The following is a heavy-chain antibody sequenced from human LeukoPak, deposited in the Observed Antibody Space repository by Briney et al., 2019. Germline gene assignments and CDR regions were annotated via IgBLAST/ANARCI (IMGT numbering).Heavy chain of an antibody. CDR2: IYCSGST. Sequence: SETLSLTCTVSGGSISSGGYYWSWVRQHPGKGLEWIGYIYCSGSTYYNPSLKSRVTISVDTSMNQFSLKLSSVTAADTAVYYCVIDSAQSNAFDIWGQGTMVTVSS. CDR3: VIDSAQSNAFDI. D-gene: IGHD4-11*01. V-gene: IGHV4-31*03. J-gene: IGHJ3*02. CDR1: GGSISSGGYY.